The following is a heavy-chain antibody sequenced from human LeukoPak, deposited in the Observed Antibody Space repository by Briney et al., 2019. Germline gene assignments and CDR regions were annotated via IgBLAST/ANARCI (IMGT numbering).Heavy chain of an antibody. V-gene: IGHV4-59*08. D-gene: IGHD1-1*01. CDR3: ARLRGQQLERRSNWFNP. Sequence: SETLSLTCTVSGGSISSYYWSWIRQPPPKGLERIGYIYYSGSTNYNPSLKSRVTMSVDTSKNQFSLKLSSVTAADTAVYYCARLRGQQLERRSNWFNPWGQGTLVTVSS. CDR1: GGSISSYY. CDR2: IYYSGST. J-gene: IGHJ5*02.